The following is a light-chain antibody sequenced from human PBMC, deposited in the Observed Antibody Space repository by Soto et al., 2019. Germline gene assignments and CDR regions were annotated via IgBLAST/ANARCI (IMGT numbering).Light chain of an antibody. CDR1: QSISTY. V-gene: IGKV3-11*01. CDR2: DAS. CDR3: HQRSNWL. Sequence: VLARSPAALSLSPGERATVHSRASQSISTYLAWYQQRPGQTPRLLIYDASNRATGIPARFSGSGSGTDFTLTISSLEPEDFGVYYCHQRSNWLFGPGTKVDIK. J-gene: IGKJ3*01.